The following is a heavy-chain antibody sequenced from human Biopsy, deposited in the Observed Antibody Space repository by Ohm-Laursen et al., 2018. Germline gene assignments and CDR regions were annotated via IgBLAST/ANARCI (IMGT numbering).Heavy chain of an antibody. CDR1: GYLFISYS. D-gene: IGHD3-16*02. J-gene: IGHJ4*02. Sequence: ASVNVSCQTSGYLFISYSINWVRQAPGHGIEWIGWIRPLNGDTKYGQKFQDRVTMTTDTSKSTVYSELKSLRSDDTAVYYCARGEVTFGELIVSLDSWGQGTLVTVSS. CDR3: ARGEVTFGELIVSLDS. CDR2: IRPLNGDT. V-gene: IGHV1-18*01.